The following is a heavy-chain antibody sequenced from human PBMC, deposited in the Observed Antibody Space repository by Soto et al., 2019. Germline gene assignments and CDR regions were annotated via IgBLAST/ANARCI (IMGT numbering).Heavy chain of an antibody. V-gene: IGHV4-34*01. CDR2: ISQSGNT. Sequence: SETLSLTCSIYSGSLSGYYWSWIRQPPGKGLEWIGEISQSGNTNYSPSLKSRVSISIDTSKKQFSLNLASVSAADTAVYYCARAPKVSGSSQTRPDFSGQGTLVTVSS. D-gene: IGHD6-6*01. J-gene: IGHJ4*02. CDR3: ARAPKVSGSSQTRPDF. CDR1: SGSLSGYY.